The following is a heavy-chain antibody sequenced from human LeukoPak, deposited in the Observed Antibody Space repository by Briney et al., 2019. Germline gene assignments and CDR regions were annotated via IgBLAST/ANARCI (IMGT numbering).Heavy chain of an antibody. CDR3: AREGRLWFGELLRVIDY. D-gene: IGHD3-10*01. V-gene: IGHV3-66*01. J-gene: IGHJ4*02. CDR1: GFTVSSNY. CDR2: IYSGGST. Sequence: PGGSLRLSCAASGFTVSSNYMSWVRQAPGKGLEWVSVIYSGGSTYYADSVKGRFTISRDNSKNTLYLQMNSLRAEDTAVYYCAREGRLWFGELLRVIDYWGQGTLVTVSS.